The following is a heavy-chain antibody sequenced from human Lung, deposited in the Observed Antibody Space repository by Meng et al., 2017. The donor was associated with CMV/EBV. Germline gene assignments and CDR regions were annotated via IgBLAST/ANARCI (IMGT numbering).Heavy chain of an antibody. CDR3: AKDIYSYGIVGIATSDTPSSGYGMDV. V-gene: IGHV3-9*01. Sequence: GGSLRLSCAASGFSFADYAMHWVRQAPGKGLEWVSGISWNSGSIAYADSVKGRFTISRDSAKNSLYLQMHSLRAEDTAMYYCAKDIYSYGIVGIATSDTPSSGYGMDVWGQGXTVTVSS. J-gene: IGHJ6*02. D-gene: IGHD5-18*01. CDR2: ISWNSGSI. CDR1: GFSFADYA.